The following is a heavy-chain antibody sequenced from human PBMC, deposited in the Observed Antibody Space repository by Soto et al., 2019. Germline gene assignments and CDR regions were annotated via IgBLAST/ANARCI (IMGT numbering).Heavy chain of an antibody. J-gene: IGHJ4*02. CDR3: ARHRLYSSSWTTFDY. D-gene: IGHD2-2*01. V-gene: IGHV5-51*01. Sequence: VESLKISCKGSGYNFAPYWICCFLQTPVKGLEWIGIIYPPNSDTKYSPSFEGQVTISAEKSINTAYLQWSSLTASDTAVYYCARHRLYSSSWTTFDYWGQGTLVTVSS. CDR2: IYPPNSDT. CDR1: GYNFAPYW.